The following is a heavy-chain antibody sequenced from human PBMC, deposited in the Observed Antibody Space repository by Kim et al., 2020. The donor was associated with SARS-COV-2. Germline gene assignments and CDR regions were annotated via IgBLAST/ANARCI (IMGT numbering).Heavy chain of an antibody. Sequence: ASVKVSCKVSGYTSSNYGISWVRQAPGQGLEWMGWINTLSLHTNSVDKFQDRVTMTTVPSMNTVSMELRSLTSDDTAVYYCATTFSFSNSWYYFDYWGQGTLVTVSS. CDR1: GYTSSNYG. D-gene: IGHD6-13*01. CDR3: ATTFSFSNSWYYFDY. CDR2: INTLSLHT. V-gene: IGHV1-18*04. J-gene: IGHJ4*02.